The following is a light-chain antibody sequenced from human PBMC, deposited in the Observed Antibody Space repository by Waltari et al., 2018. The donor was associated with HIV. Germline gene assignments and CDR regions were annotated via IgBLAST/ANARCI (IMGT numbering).Light chain of an antibody. Sequence: DVVLTQSPRSLPVTLGQPASIPCSSSQILVYTDGNTYLNWFYQRPGQAPRGIIDTVYKRDCGVPDRFSGSGSGTEFTLKIRRVEAEDVGVYDCMHATKLWPPSWTFGQGTKVEIK. CDR2: TVY. V-gene: IGKV2-30*01. CDR1: QILVYTDGNTY. CDR3: MHATKLWPPSWT. J-gene: IGKJ1*01.